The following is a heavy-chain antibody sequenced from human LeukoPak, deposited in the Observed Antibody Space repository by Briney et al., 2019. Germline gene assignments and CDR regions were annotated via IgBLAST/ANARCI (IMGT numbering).Heavy chain of an antibody. CDR1: GFTFSSYG. V-gene: IGHV3-30*02. D-gene: IGHD4-11*01. J-gene: IGHJ4*02. CDR2: IRYDGSNK. Sequence: GGSLRLSCAASGFTFSSYGMHWVRQAPGKALEWVAFIRYDGSNKYYADSVKGRFTISRDNSKNTLYLQMNSLRAEDTAVYYCAKDIGLQKVYYFDYWGQGTLVTVSS. CDR3: AKDIGLQKVYYFDY.